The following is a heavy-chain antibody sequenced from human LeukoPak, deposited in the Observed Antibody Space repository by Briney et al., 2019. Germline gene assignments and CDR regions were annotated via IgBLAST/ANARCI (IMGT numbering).Heavy chain of an antibody. V-gene: IGHV3-53*01. D-gene: IGHD2-15*01. Sequence: GGSLRLSCAASGFTVSSNYMSWVRQAPGKGLEWVSVIYSGGSTYYADSVKGRFTISRDNSKNTLYLQMNSLRAEDTAVYFCARDRGGSGGYEAFDIWGQGTLVTVSS. CDR1: GFTVSSNY. CDR2: IYSGGST. CDR3: ARDRGGSGGYEAFDI. J-gene: IGHJ3*02.